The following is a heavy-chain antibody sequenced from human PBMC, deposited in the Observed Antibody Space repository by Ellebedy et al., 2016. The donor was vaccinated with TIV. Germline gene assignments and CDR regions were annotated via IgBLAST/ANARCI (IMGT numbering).Heavy chain of an antibody. Sequence: SETLSLXXSVSGDSISSRTYYWGWIRQPPGKGLEWIGSIYYSGSTYYNPSLKSRVTISVDTSKNQFSLKLSSVTAADTAVYYCARGTVATSYNGMDVWGQGTTVTVSS. J-gene: IGHJ6*02. CDR1: GDSISSRTYY. CDR2: IYYSGST. V-gene: IGHV4-39*01. CDR3: ARGTVATSYNGMDV. D-gene: IGHD5-12*01.